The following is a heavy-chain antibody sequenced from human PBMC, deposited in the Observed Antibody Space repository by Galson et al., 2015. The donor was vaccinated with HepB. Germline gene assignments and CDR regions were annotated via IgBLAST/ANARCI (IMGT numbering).Heavy chain of an antibody. D-gene: IGHD2-15*01. J-gene: IGHJ4*02. CDR2: IRSKAYGGTT. CDR3: TREPVVVVAAPFDY. CDR1: GFTFGDYA. Sequence: SLRLSCAASGFTFGDYAMSWVRQAPGKGLEWVGFIRSKAYGGTTEYAASVKGRFTISRDDSKSIAYLQMNSLKTEDTAVYYCTREPVVVVAAPFDYWGQGTLVTVSS. V-gene: IGHV3-49*04.